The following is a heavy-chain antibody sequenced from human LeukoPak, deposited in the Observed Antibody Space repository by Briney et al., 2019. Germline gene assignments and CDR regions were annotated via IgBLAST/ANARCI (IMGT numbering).Heavy chain of an antibody. CDR3: ARDPSGYNWFDP. CDR1: GGSISSYY. Sequence: SETLSLTRTVSGGSISSYYWSWIRQPPGKGLEWIGYIYYSGSTNYNPSLKSRVTISVDTSKNQFSLKLSSVTAADTAVYYCARDPSGYNWFDPWGQGTLVTVSS. CDR2: IYYSGST. V-gene: IGHV4-59*01. J-gene: IGHJ5*02. D-gene: IGHD6-6*01.